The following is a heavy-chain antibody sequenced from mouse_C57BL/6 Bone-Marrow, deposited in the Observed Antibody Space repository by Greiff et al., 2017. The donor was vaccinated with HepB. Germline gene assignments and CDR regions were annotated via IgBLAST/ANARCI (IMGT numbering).Heavy chain of an antibody. V-gene: IGHV1-18*01. CDR2: INPNNGGT. D-gene: IGHD1-1*01. CDR3: ARRLIYPWYFDV. Sequence: VQLKESGPELVKPGASVKIPCKASGYTFTDYNMDWVKQSHGKSLEWIGDINPNNGGTIYNQKFKGKATLTVDKSSSTAYMELRSLTSEDTAVYYCARRLIYPWYFDVWGTGTTVTVSS. J-gene: IGHJ1*03. CDR1: GYTFTDYN.